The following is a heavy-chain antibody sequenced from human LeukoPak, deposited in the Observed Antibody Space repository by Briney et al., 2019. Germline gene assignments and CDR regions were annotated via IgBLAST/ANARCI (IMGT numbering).Heavy chain of an antibody. CDR3: ASSELVKPGAFDI. Sequence: SETLSLTCAVYGGSFSGYYWSWIRQPPGKGLEWIGEINHSGSTNYNPSLESRVTISVDTSKNQFSLKLSSVTAADTAVYYCASSELVKPGAFDIWGQGTMVTVSS. J-gene: IGHJ3*02. CDR1: GGSFSGYY. CDR2: INHSGST. V-gene: IGHV4-34*01. D-gene: IGHD6-13*01.